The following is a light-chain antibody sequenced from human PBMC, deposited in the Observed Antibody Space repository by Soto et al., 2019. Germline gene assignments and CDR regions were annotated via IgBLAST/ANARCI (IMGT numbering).Light chain of an antibody. V-gene: IGKV1-5*03. J-gene: IGKJ1*01. CDR3: QHYNSYSEA. CDR2: KAS. Sequence: DIQMTQSPSSLSGSVGEGVTITCRASQTIRSYLTWYQQKPGKAPKLLIYKASTLKSGVPSRFSGSGSGTEFTLTISSLQPDDFATYYCQHYNSYSEAFGQGTKVDI. CDR1: QTIRSY.